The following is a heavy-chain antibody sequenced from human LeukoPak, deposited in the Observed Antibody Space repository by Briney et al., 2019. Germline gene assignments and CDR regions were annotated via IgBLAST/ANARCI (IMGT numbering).Heavy chain of an antibody. D-gene: IGHD2-15*01. V-gene: IGHV4-4*02. CDR2: IYHSGST. Sequence: PSETLSLTCAVSGGSISSSNWWSWVRQPPGKGLEWIGEIYHSGSTNYNPSLKSRVTISVDTSKNQFSLKLSSVTAADTAVYYCARAGGAVVAATRYYYYYYMDVWGKGTTVTVSS. CDR1: GGSISSSNW. J-gene: IGHJ6*03. CDR3: ARAGGAVVAATRYYYYYYMDV.